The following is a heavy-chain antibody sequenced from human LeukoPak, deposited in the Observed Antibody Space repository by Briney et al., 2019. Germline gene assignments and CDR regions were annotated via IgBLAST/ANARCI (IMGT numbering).Heavy chain of an antibody. D-gene: IGHD3-22*01. CDR2: ISGSGGST. Sequence: RSGGSLRLSCAASGFTFSSYAMNWVRQAPGKGLEWVSAISGSGGSTYYADSVKGRFTISRDNSKNTLYLQMNSLRAEDTAVYYCAKSSDYYDDGGVDYWGQGTLVTVSS. V-gene: IGHV3-23*01. J-gene: IGHJ4*02. CDR3: AKSSDYYDDGGVDY. CDR1: GFTFSSYA.